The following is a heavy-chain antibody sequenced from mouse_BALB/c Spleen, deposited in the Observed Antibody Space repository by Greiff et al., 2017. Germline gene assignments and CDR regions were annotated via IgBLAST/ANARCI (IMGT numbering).Heavy chain of an antibody. J-gene: IGHJ4*01. V-gene: IGHV3-8*02. D-gene: IGHD2-1*01. CDR2: ISYSGST. CDR1: GDSITSGY. CDR3: ARLDGNTYYYAMDY. Sequence: VQLKESGPSLVKPSQTLSLTCSVTGDSITSGYWNWIRKFPGNKLEYMGYISYSGSTYYNPSLKSRISITRDTSKNQYYLQLNSVTTEDTATYYCARLDGNTYYYAMDYWGQGTSVTVSS.